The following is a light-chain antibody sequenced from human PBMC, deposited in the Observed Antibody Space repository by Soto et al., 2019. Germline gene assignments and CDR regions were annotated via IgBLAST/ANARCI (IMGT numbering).Light chain of an antibody. CDR2: SND. Sequence: QSVLTQPPSASGTPGQRVTISCSGSRYNIGSNTVNWYQQLPGTAPKLLIYSNDQRPSGVPDRFSGSKSGTSASLAISGRQSEDEADDYCSAWDDSRNAYVFGTGTKLTVL. J-gene: IGLJ1*01. CDR3: SAWDDSRNAYV. CDR1: RYNIGSNT. V-gene: IGLV1-44*01.